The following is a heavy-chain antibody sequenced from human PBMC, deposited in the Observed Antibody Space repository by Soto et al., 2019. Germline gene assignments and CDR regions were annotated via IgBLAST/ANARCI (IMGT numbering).Heavy chain of an antibody. CDR3: ARAAVVDVAGASHTWFAH. J-gene: IGHJ5*02. CDR2: ISSGSGDT. V-gene: IGHV3-11*06. D-gene: IGHD2-15*01. Sequence: GGSLRLSGTASGFTFSDYYMSWIRGALGKVLEGVSYISSGSGDTDYADSVKGRFTVSRDNAKNSLYLQMNSLGAEDTGIYFCARAAVVDVAGASHTWFAHWGEGTVVTVSS. CDR1: GFTFSDYY.